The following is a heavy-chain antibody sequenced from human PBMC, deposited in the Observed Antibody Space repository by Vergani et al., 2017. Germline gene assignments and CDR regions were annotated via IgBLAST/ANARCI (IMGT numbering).Heavy chain of an antibody. D-gene: IGHD2-15*01. Sequence: QVQLQQWGAGLLKPSETLSLTCAVYGESLSSYYWNWIRQPPGKGLEWIGEINHSGTTNYNPSLKSRVTISVDTSKKQFSVNLNSVTAADTAVYYCANRYSVAAFDIWGQRTMVTVSS. CDR3: ANRYSVAAFDI. CDR1: GESLSSYY. V-gene: IGHV4-34*01. CDR2: INHSGTT. J-gene: IGHJ3*02.